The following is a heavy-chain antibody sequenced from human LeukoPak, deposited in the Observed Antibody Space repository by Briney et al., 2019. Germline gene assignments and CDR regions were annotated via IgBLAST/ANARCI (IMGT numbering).Heavy chain of an antibody. J-gene: IGHJ4*02. CDR2: INHSGST. V-gene: IGHV4-34*01. D-gene: IGHD3-22*01. Sequence: SETLSLTCAAYGGSFSGYYWSWIRQPPGKGLEWIGEINHSGSTNYNPSLKSRVTISVDTSKNQFSLKLSPVTAADTAVYYCASRRDSSGYYLHYWGQGTLVTVSS. CDR3: ASRRDSSGYYLHY. CDR1: GGSFSGYY.